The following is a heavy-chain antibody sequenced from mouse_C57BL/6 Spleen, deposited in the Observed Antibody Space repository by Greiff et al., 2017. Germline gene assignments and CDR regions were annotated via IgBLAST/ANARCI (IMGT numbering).Heavy chain of an antibody. J-gene: IGHJ1*03. V-gene: IGHV1-69*01. D-gene: IGHD2-5*01. CDR1: GYTFTSYW. Sequence: QVQLQQPGAELVMPGASVKLSCTASGYTFTSYWMHWVKQRPGQGLEWIGEIDPSDSYTNYNQKFKGKSTLTVDKSSSTAYMQLSSLTSEDSAVYYCARNSNYEYFDVWGTGTTVTVSS. CDR2: IDPSDSYT. CDR3: ARNSNYEYFDV.